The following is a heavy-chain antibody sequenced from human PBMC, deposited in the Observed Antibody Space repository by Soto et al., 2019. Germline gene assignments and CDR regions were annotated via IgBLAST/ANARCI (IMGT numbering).Heavy chain of an antibody. CDR2: INHSGST. J-gene: IGHJ4*02. Sequence: SETLSLTCAVYGGSFSGYYWSWIRQPPGKGLEWIGEINHSGSTNYNPSLKSRVTISVDTSKNQFSLKLSSVTAADTAVYYCARGLLADYWGQGTLVTVSS. CDR3: ARGLLADY. V-gene: IGHV4-34*01. D-gene: IGHD3-10*01. CDR1: GGSFSGYY.